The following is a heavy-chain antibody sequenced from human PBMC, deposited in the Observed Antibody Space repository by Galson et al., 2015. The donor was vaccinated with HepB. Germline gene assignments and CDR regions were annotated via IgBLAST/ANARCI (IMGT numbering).Heavy chain of an antibody. CDR3: ASWYSSSWYYFDY. J-gene: IGHJ4*02. CDR1: GYTFTSYY. D-gene: IGHD6-13*01. CDR2: INPSGGST. Sequence: SVKVSCKASGYTFTSYYMHWVRQAPGQGLEWMGIINPSGGSTSYAQKFQGRITMTRDTSTSTVYMELSSLRSEDTAVYYCASWYSSSWYYFDYWGQGTLVTVSS. V-gene: IGHV1-46*03.